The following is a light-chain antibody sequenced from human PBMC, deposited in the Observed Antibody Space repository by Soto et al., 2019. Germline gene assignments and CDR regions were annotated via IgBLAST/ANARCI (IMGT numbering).Light chain of an antibody. CDR2: ETS. V-gene: IGKV1-39*01. Sequence: IQMTQSPSSLSASVGDRVTITCRASQSLSSRLTWYQQKPGEASKLLIYETSSLHSGVPSRFSGSGSETDFTLTINSLQPEDFATYYCQQSFSPPYTFGQGTKLEIK. J-gene: IGKJ2*01. CDR3: QQSFSPPYT. CDR1: QSLSSR.